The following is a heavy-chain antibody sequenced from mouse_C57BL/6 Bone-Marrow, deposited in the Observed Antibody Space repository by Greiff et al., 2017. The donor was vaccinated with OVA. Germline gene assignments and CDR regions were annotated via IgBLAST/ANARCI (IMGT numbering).Heavy chain of an antibody. CDR1: GFSLSTSGMG. CDR2: IYWDDDK. V-gene: IGHV8-12*01. CDR3: ARRSSYDGYYFDV. D-gene: IGHD2-3*01. Sequence: QVTLKESGPGILQSSQTLSLTCSFSGFSLSTSGMGVSWIRQPSGKGLEWLAHIYWDDDKRYNPSLKSRLTISKDTSRNQVFLKITSVDTADTATYYCARRSSYDGYYFDVWGTGTTVTVSS. J-gene: IGHJ1*03.